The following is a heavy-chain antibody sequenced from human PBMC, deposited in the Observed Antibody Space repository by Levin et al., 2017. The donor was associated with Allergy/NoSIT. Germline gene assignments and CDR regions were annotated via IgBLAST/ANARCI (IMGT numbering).Heavy chain of an antibody. Sequence: SETLSLTCTVSGGSISSYYWSWIRQPPGKGLEWIGYIYYSGSTNYNPSLKSRVTISVDTSKNQFSLKLSSVTAADTAVYYCARVVVRSLRGAFDPWGQGTLVTVSS. J-gene: IGHJ5*02. V-gene: IGHV4-59*08. CDR3: ARVVVRSLRGAFDP. CDR2: IYYSGST. CDR1: GGSISSYY. D-gene: IGHD2-15*01.